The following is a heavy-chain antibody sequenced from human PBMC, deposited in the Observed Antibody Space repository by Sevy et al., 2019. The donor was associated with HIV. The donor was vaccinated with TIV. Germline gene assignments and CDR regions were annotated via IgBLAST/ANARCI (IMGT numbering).Heavy chain of an antibody. J-gene: IGHJ4*02. CDR2: ISSSSSYV. D-gene: IGHD1-26*01. Sequence: GGSLRLSCVASGFTFSSYNMNWVRQAPGKGLEWVSSISSSSSYVYHADSVKGRFTISRDNAKNSLYLQMNSLRAEDTAVYYCAKWDADRRWFFDYGGKGTLVTVSS. V-gene: IGHV3-21*06. CDR3: AKWDADRRWFFDY. CDR1: GFTFSSYN.